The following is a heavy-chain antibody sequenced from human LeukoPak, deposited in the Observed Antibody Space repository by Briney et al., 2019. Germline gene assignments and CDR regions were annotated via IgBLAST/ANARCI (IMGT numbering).Heavy chain of an antibody. CDR3: ATSRSDYYDSSGPLGD. V-gene: IGHV3-23*01. CDR1: GFTFSSYA. D-gene: IGHD3-22*01. J-gene: IGHJ4*02. Sequence: GGSLRLSCAASGFTFSSYAMSWVRQAPGKGLEWVSTISGSAGNTFYADSVKGRFTISRDNSKNTLYLQMNSLRAEDTAIYYCATSRSDYYDSSGPLGDWGQGTLVTVSS. CDR2: ISGSAGNT.